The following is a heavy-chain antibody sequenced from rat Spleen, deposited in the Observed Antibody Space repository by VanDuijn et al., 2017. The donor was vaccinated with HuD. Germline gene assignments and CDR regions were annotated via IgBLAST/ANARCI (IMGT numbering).Heavy chain of an antibody. D-gene: IGHD1-12*02. J-gene: IGHJ2*01. V-gene: IGHV4-2*01. Sequence: EVKLVESGGGLVQPGRSLKLSCSASGFNFNDHWMGWVRQAPGKGLEWIGHINKDSSITLYTPSLKDKFTISRDNAQNTLYLQMSKLGSEDTATYYCAKSRFYYYDGGYYCFNYWGQGVMVTVSS. CDR1: GFNFNDHW. CDR3: AKSRFYYYDGGYYCFNY. CDR2: INKDSSIT.